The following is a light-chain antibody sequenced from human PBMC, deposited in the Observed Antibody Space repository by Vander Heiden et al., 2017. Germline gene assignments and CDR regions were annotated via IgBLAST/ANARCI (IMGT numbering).Light chain of an antibody. Sequence: DTGLTQTPLSSPVTLGQPASISFRSSQSLVDSDGNTYLSWLQQRPGQPPRLLIYKLSRRFSGVPDRFSGSGAGTDFTLEISRVEAEDVAGYYCMQTTHFPLTFGGGTRVETK. V-gene: IGKV2-24*01. J-gene: IGKJ4*01. CDR1: QSLVDSDGNTY. CDR2: KLS. CDR3: MQTTHFPLT.